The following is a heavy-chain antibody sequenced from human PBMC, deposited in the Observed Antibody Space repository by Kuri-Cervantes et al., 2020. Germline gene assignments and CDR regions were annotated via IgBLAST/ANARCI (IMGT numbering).Heavy chain of an antibody. CDR2: IYHSGST. J-gene: IGHJ6*03. Sequence: SETLSLTCAVNGGSLSGYYWTWIRQSPGKGLEWIGSIYHSGSTYYNPSLKSRVTISVDTSKNQFSLKLSSVTAADTAVYYCATTYSSSWYDPYYYYYYMDVWGKGTTVTVSS. V-gene: IGHV4-34*01. CDR3: ATTYSSSWYDPYYYYYYMDV. D-gene: IGHD6-13*01. CDR1: GGSLSGYY.